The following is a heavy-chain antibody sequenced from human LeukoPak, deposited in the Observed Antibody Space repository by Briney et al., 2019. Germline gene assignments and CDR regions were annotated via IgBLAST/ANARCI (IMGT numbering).Heavy chain of an antibody. D-gene: IGHD3-9*01. CDR3: ARGDGRYYDILTGYYSDYYGMDV. Sequence: SETLSLTCAVYGGSFSGYYWSWIRQPPGKGLEWIGEINHSGSTNYNPSLKSRVTISVDTSKNQFSLKLSSVTAADTAVYYCARGDGRYYDILTGYYSDYYGMDVWGQGTTVTVSS. V-gene: IGHV4-34*01. J-gene: IGHJ6*02. CDR1: GGSFSGYY. CDR2: INHSGST.